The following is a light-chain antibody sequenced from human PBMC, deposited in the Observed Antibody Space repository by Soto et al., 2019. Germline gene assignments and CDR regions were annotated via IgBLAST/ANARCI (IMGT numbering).Light chain of an antibody. V-gene: IGLV6-57*01. CDR1: SGSIASNY. CDR2: EDK. Sequence: NFMLTQPHSVSESPGKTVTISCTRSSGSIASNYVQWYQQRLGSSPTTVIYEDKQRPSGVPDRFSGSTDSSSNSASLTISGLKTEDEADYYCQSYDSSSSWVFGGGTKLTVL. CDR3: QSYDSSSSWV. J-gene: IGLJ3*02.